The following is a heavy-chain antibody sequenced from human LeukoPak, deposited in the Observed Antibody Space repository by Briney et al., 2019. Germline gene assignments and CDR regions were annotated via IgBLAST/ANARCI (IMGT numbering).Heavy chain of an antibody. CDR1: GDSISSGRYY. Sequence: SETLSLTCTVSGDSISSGRYYWGWIRQPPGKGLEWIGNIYYRGNTYFNPSLKSRITISVDTSKNQFSLKLSSVTAADTAVYYCARGRYFDYWGQGTLVTVSS. CDR2: IYYRGNT. CDR3: ARGRYFDY. J-gene: IGHJ4*02. V-gene: IGHV4-39*07.